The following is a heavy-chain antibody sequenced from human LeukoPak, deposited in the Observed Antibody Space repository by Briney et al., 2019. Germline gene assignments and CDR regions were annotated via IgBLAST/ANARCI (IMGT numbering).Heavy chain of an antibody. CDR3: AKGHGPYSGYEGPDY. CDR1: GFTFSSYA. CDR2: ISGSGGST. Sequence: GSLGLSCAASGFTFSSYAMSWVRQAPGKGLEWVSAISGSGGSTYYADSVKGRFTISRDNSKNTLYLQMNSLRAEDTAVYYCAKGHGPYSGYEGPDYWGQGTLVTVSS. J-gene: IGHJ4*02. D-gene: IGHD5-12*01. V-gene: IGHV3-23*01.